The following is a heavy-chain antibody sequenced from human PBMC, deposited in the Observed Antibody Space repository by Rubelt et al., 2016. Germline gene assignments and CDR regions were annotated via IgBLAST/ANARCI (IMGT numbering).Heavy chain of an antibody. CDR1: GYSFNRFT. CDR2: INPENGNT. J-gene: IGHJ5*02. V-gene: IGHV1-3*01. Sequence: QVQLVQSGAAVPRPGASVRVACETSGYSFNRFTLNWVRLAPGQRLEWMGRINPENGNTDYSQKIQGRQTITTDTSAATAYLEMSDHRSEDTGLYYCARGEKQSFRMFRPWGQGTLVTVSS. CDR3: ARGEKQSFRMFRP. D-gene: IGHD3-10*02.